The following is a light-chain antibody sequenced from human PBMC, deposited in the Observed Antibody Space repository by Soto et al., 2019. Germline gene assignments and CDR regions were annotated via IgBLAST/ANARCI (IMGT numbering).Light chain of an antibody. CDR2: WAS. CDR3: QQYYSTPWT. CDR1: QSVLYSSNNKNH. Sequence: DIVMTQSPDSLAVSLGERATINCKSSQSVLYSSNNKNHLAWYQQKSGQPPKLLIYWASTRESGVPDRFRGSGSGTDFTLTISNLQAEDVAVYYCQQYYSTPWTFGQGTKVEIK. V-gene: IGKV4-1*01. J-gene: IGKJ1*01.